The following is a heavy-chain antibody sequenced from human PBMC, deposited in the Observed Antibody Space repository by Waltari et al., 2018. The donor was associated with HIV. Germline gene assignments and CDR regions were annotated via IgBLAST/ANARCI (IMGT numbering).Heavy chain of an antibody. V-gene: IGHV3-23*04. J-gene: IGHJ4*02. CDR1: GFTFTNYA. Sequence: EVQLVESGGCLVQPGGSLRLSCAASGFTFTNYAMHWVRQAPGKGLDAVSVISGSGGMTFYADSVKGRLTIARDNSKNTLYLQMNSLRAEDTALYYCAKDDSTGSSGYYPFHYWGQGTLITVSS. D-gene: IGHD3-22*01. CDR2: ISGSGGMT. CDR3: AKDDSTGSSGYYPFHY.